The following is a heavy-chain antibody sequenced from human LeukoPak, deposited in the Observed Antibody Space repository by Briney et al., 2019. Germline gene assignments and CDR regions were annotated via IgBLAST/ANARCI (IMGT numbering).Heavy chain of an antibody. J-gene: IGHJ5*02. V-gene: IGHV4-59*06. Sequence: SETLSLTCTVSGGSISSYYWSWIRQHPGKGLEWIGYIYYSGSTYYNPSLKSRVTISVDTSKNQFSLKLSSVTAADTAVYYCAREGKDYDILTGYRNWFDPWGQGTLVTVSS. CDR3: AREGKDYDILTGYRNWFDP. D-gene: IGHD3-9*01. CDR1: GGSISSYY. CDR2: IYYSGST.